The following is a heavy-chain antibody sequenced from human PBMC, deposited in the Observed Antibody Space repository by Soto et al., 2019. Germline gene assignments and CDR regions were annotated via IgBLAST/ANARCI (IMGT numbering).Heavy chain of an antibody. CDR1: GGTFSTYA. CDR2: IIPIFGTA. Sequence: ASVKVSCKASGGTFSTYAIIWVRQAPGQGLEWMGGIIPIFGTANYAQKFQGRVTITADESTSTAYMELSSLRAEDTAVYYSAKSGLPGTFDYWGQGTLVTVSS. J-gene: IGHJ4*02. CDR3: AKSGLPGTFDY. D-gene: IGHD3-9*01. V-gene: IGHV1-69*13.